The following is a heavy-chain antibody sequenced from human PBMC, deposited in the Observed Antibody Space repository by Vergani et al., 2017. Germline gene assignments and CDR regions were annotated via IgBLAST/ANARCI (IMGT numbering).Heavy chain of an antibody. CDR1: GFTFSGSA. V-gene: IGHV3-73*02. D-gene: IGHD5-18*01. CDR3: ASDLNWSLVQLWSCYFDY. CDR2: IRSKANSYAT. Sequence: EVQLVESGGGLVQPGGSLKLSCAASGFTFSGSAMHWVRQASGTGLEWVGRIRSKANSYATAYAASVKGRFTISRDDSKNTAYLQMNSLRTEDTAVYYCASDLNWSLVQLWSCYFDYWGQGTLVTVSS. J-gene: IGHJ4*02.